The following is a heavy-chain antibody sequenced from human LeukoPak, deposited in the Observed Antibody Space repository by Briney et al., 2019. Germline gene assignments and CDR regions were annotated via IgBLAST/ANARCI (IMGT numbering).Heavy chain of an antibody. CDR3: ARDGAHCTGNSCYGWFDP. CDR2: IFYTGIT. CDR1: GGSVSSSY. Sequence: SETPSLTCSVSGGSVSSSYWSWIRQPPGKGLEWIGYIFYTGITNYNPSLKSRVTISLDTSKNQFSLKLNSVTAADMAVYYCARDGAHCTGNSCYGWFDPWGQGTLVTVSS. J-gene: IGHJ5*02. D-gene: IGHD2-2*01. V-gene: IGHV4-59*02.